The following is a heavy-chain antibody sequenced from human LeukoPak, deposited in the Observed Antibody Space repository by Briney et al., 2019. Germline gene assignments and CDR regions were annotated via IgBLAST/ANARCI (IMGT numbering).Heavy chain of an antibody. CDR2: ISYDGSNK. CDR1: GFTFSSYG. V-gene: IGHV3-30*18. D-gene: IGHD2-2*01. J-gene: IGHJ4*02. Sequence: GGSLRLSCAASGFTFSSYGMHWVRQAPGKGLEWVAVISYDGSNKYYADSVKGRFTISRDNSKNTLCLQMNSLRAEDTAVYYCAKDFRYPDYWGQGTLVTVSS. CDR3: AKDFRYPDY.